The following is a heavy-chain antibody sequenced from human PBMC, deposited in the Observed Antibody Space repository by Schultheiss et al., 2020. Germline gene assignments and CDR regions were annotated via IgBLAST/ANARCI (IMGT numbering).Heavy chain of an antibody. V-gene: IGHV3-23*01. CDR3: ARAVAGTETTNWFDP. CDR2: ISGSGGST. J-gene: IGHJ5*02. Sequence: GGSLRLSCAASGFTFSSYAMSWVRQAPGKGLEWVSAISGSGGSTYYADSVKGRFTISRDNSKNTLYLQMNSLRAEDTAVYYCARAVAGTETTNWFDPWGQGTLVTVS. D-gene: IGHD6-19*01. CDR1: GFTFSSYA.